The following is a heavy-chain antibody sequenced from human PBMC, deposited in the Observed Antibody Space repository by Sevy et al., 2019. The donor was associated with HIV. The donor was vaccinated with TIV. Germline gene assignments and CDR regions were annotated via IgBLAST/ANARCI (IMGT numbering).Heavy chain of an antibody. CDR3: AQRKRYYDYVWGSYRYSDYFDY. V-gene: IGHV1-69*06. Sequence: ASVKVSCKASGGTFSSYAISWVRQAPGQGLEWMGGIIPMFGTANYAQKFQGRVTITADKSTSTAYMELSSLRSEDTAVYYCAQRKRYYDYVWGSYRYSDYFDYWGQGTLVTVSS. D-gene: IGHD3-16*02. J-gene: IGHJ4*02. CDR2: IIPMFGTA. CDR1: GGTFSSYA.